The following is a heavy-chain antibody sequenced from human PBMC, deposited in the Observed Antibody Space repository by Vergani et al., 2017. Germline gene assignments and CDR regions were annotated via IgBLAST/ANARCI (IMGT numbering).Heavy chain of an antibody. V-gene: IGHV3-23*01. CDR3: AKSPVIVVVPGHFDY. Sequence: EVQLLESGGGLVQPGGSLRLSCAASGFTFSSYAMSWVRQAPGKGLEWVSAISGSGSSTYYADSVKGRFTISRDNSKNTLYLQMNSLRAEDTAVYYCAKSPVIVVVPGHFDYWGQGTLVTVSS. J-gene: IGHJ4*02. D-gene: IGHD2-2*01. CDR1: GFTFSSYA. CDR2: ISGSGSST.